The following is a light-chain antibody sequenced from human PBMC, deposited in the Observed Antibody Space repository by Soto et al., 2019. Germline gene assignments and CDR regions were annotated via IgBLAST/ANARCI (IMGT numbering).Light chain of an antibody. CDR3: QSYDSSLSGYVV. CDR1: SPNIGAGYD. V-gene: IGLV1-40*01. J-gene: IGLJ2*01. Sequence: QSVLTQPPSVSGAPGQRVTISCTGSSPNIGAGYDVHWYQQLPGTAPKLLSYGNSNRPSGVPDRFSGSKSGTSASLAITGLQAEDEADYYCQSYDSSLSGYVVFGGGTKVTVL. CDR2: GNS.